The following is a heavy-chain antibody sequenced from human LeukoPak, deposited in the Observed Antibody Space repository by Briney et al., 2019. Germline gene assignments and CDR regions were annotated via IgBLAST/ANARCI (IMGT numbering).Heavy chain of an antibody. V-gene: IGHV3-9*03. CDR1: GFTFSDYY. CDR3: AKAEQGQPPDY. CDR2: ISWNSGSI. D-gene: IGHD6-19*01. Sequence: GGSLRLSCAASGFTFSDYYMSWIRQAPGKGLEWVSGISWNSGSIGYADSVKGRFTISRDNAKNSLYLQMNSLRAEDMALYYCAKAEQGQPPDYWGQGTLVTVSS. J-gene: IGHJ4*02.